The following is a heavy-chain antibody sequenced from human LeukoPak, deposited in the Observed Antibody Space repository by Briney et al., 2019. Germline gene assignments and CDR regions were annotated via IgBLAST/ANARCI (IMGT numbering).Heavy chain of an antibody. D-gene: IGHD3-22*01. J-gene: IGHJ4*02. Sequence: GGSLRLSCAASGFTFSSYWMSWVRQAPGKGLEWVANIKQDGSEKYYVDSVKGRFTISRDNAKNSLYLQMNSLRAEDTAVYYCATEFFGNYYDSSGYYYFPFDYWGQGTLVTVSS. CDR2: IKQDGSEK. CDR1: GFTFSSYW. V-gene: IGHV3-7*01. CDR3: ATEFFGNYYDSSGYYYFPFDY.